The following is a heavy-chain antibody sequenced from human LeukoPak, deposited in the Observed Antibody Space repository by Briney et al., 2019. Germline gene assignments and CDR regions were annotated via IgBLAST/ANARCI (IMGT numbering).Heavy chain of an antibody. CDR2: IKPDGSQI. D-gene: IGHD2-21*02. V-gene: IGHV3-7*01. CDR3: AKDLTPWDEVTHAFDY. CDR1: GFTFSNYA. J-gene: IGHJ4*02. Sequence: GGSLRLSCAASGFTFSNYAMTWVRQAPGKGLEWVAHIKPDGSQIYYVDSVKGRFTISRDNSKNTLYLQMNSLRAEDTAVYYCAKDLTPWDEVTHAFDYWGQGTLVTVSS.